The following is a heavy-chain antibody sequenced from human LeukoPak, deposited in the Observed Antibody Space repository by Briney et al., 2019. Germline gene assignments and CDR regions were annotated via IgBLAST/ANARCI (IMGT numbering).Heavy chain of an antibody. CDR1: GFTFNTYA. D-gene: IGHD3/OR15-3a*01. J-gene: IGHJ5*02. V-gene: IGHV3-23*01. CDR2: ISGSGGST. Sequence: GGSLRRSCAASGFTFNTYAMSWVRQAPGKGLEWVSAISGSGGSTYYADSVKGRFTISRDNSKNTLYLQMNSLRAEDTAVYYCVRTGSYNWFDPWGQGTLVTVSS. CDR3: VRTGSYNWFDP.